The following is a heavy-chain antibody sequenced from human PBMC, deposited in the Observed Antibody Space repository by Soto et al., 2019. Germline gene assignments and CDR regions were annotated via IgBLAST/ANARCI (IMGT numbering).Heavy chain of an antibody. J-gene: IGHJ4*02. CDR2: ISAGIIYI. V-gene: IGHV3-21*01. CDR3: ARDRVAGYYESSGYYL. D-gene: IGHD3-22*01. Sequence: GGSLRLSCEASGFSFSSYTMNWVRQAPGKGLEWVSSISAGIIYIYYPDPVKGRFTISRDNAKNSLYLQMNSLRADDTAVYYCARDRVAGYYESSGYYLWGQGTRVTVSS. CDR1: GFSFSSYT.